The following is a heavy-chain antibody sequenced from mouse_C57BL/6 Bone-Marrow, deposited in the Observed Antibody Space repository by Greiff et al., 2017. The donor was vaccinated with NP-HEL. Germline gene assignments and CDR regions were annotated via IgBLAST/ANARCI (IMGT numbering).Heavy chain of an antibody. Sequence: VQLQQSGPVLVKPGASVKMSCKASGYTFTDYYMNWVKQSHGKSLEWIGVINPYNGGTSYTQKFKGKATLTVDKSSSTAYMELNSLTSEDSAVYYCAKGGYSNYVAYWGQGTLVTVSA. CDR3: AKGGYSNYVAY. CDR2: INPYNGGT. D-gene: IGHD2-5*01. CDR1: GYTFTDYY. J-gene: IGHJ3*01. V-gene: IGHV1-19*01.